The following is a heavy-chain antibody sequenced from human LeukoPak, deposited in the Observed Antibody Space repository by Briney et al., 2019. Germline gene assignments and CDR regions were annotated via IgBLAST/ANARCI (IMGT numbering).Heavy chain of an antibody. CDR1: GGSISSYY. CDR3: AGAARAPDAFDV. D-gene: IGHD1-26*01. Sequence: SETLSLTCTVSGGSISSYYWSWIRQPPGKGLEWIGSIYYSGSTYYNPSLKSRVTISVDTSKNQFSLKLSSVTAADTAVYYCAGAARAPDAFDVWGQGTMVTVPS. CDR2: IYYSGST. J-gene: IGHJ3*01. V-gene: IGHV4-59*04.